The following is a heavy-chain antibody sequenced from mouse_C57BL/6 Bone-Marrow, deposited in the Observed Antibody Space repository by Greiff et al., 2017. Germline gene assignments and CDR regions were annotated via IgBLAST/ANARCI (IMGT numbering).Heavy chain of an antibody. J-gene: IGHJ1*03. D-gene: IGHD1-1*01. CDR3: EILECAGSSGDWYFDV. CDR1: GYTFTSYD. CDR2: IYPRDGST. V-gene: IGHV1-85*01. Sequence: VKLVESGPELVKPGASVKLSCKASGYTFTSYDINWVKQRPGQGLEWIGWIYPRDGSTKYNEKFKGKATLTVDTSSSTAYMELHSLTSEDSAVYFGEILECAGSSGDWYFDVWGTGTAVTVTS.